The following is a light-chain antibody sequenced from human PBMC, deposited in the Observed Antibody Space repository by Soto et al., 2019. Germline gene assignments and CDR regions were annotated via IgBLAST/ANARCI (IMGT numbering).Light chain of an antibody. J-gene: IGLJ1*01. CDR2: RNN. V-gene: IGLV1-47*01. CDR1: ISNIGSNY. CDR3: AAWDDSLSAYV. Sequence: QSVLTQPPSASGTTGQRVTISCSGSISNIGSNYVYWYQQLPGTAPKLLIYRNNQRPSGVPDRFSGSKSGTSASLAISGLRSEDEADYYCAAWDDSLSAYVFGTGTKLTVL.